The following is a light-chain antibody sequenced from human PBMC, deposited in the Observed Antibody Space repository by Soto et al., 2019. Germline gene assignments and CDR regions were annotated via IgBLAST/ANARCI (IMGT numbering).Light chain of an antibody. CDR3: QQYGSSPQT. J-gene: IGKJ1*01. CDR1: QSVNSRY. V-gene: IGKV3-20*01. CDR2: GAS. Sequence: TQSPSSLSLSPGERATLSCRASQSVNSRYLAWYQQKPGQAPRLLIYGASSRATGIPDSFSGSGSGTDFTLTISRLEPEDFAVYYCQQYGSSPQTFGQGTKVDIK.